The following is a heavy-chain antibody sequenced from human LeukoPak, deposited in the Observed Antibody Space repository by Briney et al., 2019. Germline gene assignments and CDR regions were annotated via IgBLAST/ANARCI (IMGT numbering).Heavy chain of an antibody. V-gene: IGHV3-33*01. D-gene: IGHD5-12*01. Sequence: GRSLRLSCATSGFTFSNYGLHWVRQAPGKGLEWVSVIWHDRIKQYYADSVQGRFTISRDNFKKTVYLQMSSLRAEDTAVYYCARRGHSGYDTLDYWGQGTLVIVSS. J-gene: IGHJ4*02. CDR3: ARRGHSGYDTLDY. CDR2: IWHDRIKQ. CDR1: GFTFSNYG.